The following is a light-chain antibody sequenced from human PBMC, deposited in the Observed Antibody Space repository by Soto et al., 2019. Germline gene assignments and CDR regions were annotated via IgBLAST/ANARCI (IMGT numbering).Light chain of an antibody. CDR1: QIILTN. J-gene: IGKJ5*01. Sequence: EIVITQSPATLSVSPGERATLSCWASQIILTNLAWYQQKPGQPPRLLSYGASTRATGITARFSGSGSGTEFTLTISSLQSEDFEIYYCQQYNNWPITFGQGTRLEIK. CDR2: GAS. CDR3: QQYNNWPIT. V-gene: IGKV3-15*01.